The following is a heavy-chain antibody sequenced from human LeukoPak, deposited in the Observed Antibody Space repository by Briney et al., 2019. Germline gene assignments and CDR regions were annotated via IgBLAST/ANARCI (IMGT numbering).Heavy chain of an antibody. Sequence: GGSLRLSCAASGFTFSNAWMSWVRQAPGKGLEWVSYISFSVNTKYYGDSVKGRFTISRDNAKNSLYLHMDSLRAEDTAVYYCARGAYSSGWAYFDHWGQGTLVTVSS. V-gene: IGHV3-11*04. J-gene: IGHJ4*02. CDR1: GFTFSNAW. D-gene: IGHD6-19*01. CDR3: ARGAYSSGWAYFDH. CDR2: ISFSVNTK.